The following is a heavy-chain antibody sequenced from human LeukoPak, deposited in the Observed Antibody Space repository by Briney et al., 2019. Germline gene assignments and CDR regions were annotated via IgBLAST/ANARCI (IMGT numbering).Heavy chain of an antibody. CDR2: INPSGGST. D-gene: IGHD2-2*01. Sequence: GASVKVSCKASGYTFTSYYMHWVRQAPGQGLEWMGIINPSGGSTSYAQKLQGRVTMTPDTSTSTAYMELRSLRSDDTAVYYCARDCSSSTSCSRWDYYYYYMDVWGKGTTVTISS. V-gene: IGHV1-46*01. CDR1: GYTFTSYY. J-gene: IGHJ6*03. CDR3: ARDCSSSTSCSRWDYYYYYMDV.